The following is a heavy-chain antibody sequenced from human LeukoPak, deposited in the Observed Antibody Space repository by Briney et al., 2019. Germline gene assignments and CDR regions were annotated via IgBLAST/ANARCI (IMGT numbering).Heavy chain of an antibody. J-gene: IGHJ6*04. CDR1: GGSISSGGYY. CDR2: IYYSGST. Sequence: PSQTLPLTGTVSGGSISSGGYYWSWIRQHPGKGLEWIGYIYYSGSTYYNPSLKSRVTISVDTSKNQFSLKLSSVTAADTAVYYCARVGRPAAMEGYGMDVWGKGTTVTVSS. V-gene: IGHV4-31*03. CDR3: ARVGRPAAMEGYGMDV. D-gene: IGHD2-2*01.